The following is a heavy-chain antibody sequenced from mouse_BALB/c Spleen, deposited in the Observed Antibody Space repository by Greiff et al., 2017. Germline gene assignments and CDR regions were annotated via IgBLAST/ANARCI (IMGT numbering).Heavy chain of an antibody. CDR1: GFTFTDYY. V-gene: IGHV7-3*02. Sequence: EVKLVESGGGLVQPGGSLRLSCATSGFTFTDYYMSWVRQPPGKALEWLGFIRNKANGYTTAYSASVKGRFTISRDNSQSILYLQMNTLRAEDSATYYCARDNYGNPFAYWGQGTLVTVSA. CDR2: IRNKANGYTT. CDR3: ARDNYGNPFAY. D-gene: IGHD2-1*01. J-gene: IGHJ3*01.